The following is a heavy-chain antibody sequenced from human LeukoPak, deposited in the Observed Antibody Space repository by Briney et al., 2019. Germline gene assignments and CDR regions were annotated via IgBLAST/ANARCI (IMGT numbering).Heavy chain of an antibody. D-gene: IGHD5-12*01. V-gene: IGHV3-74*01. CDR2: IEGDGNRI. CDR1: GFTFSNHW. CDR3: TRDWRNLGYDY. Sequence: SGGSLRLSCAASGFTFSNHWMHWVRQAPGKGLMWVSRIEGDGNRITYADSVKGRFTISRDNAKNTLYLQMNSLRAEDTAVYYCTRDWRNLGYDYWGQGTLVTVSS. J-gene: IGHJ4*02.